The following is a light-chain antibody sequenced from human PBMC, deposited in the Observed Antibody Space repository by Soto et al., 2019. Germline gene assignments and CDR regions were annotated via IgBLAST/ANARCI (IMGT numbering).Light chain of an antibody. CDR2: EVT. Sequence: QSVLTQPPSASGSPGQSVAISCTGTSSDVGGYNFVSWYQQHPGKAPKLMIYEVTKRPSGVPDRFSGSKSGNTASLTVSGLQAEDEADYYCCSYAGNHIYVFGTGTNVTVL. J-gene: IGLJ1*01. CDR1: SSDVGGYNF. CDR3: CSYAGNHIYV. V-gene: IGLV2-8*01.